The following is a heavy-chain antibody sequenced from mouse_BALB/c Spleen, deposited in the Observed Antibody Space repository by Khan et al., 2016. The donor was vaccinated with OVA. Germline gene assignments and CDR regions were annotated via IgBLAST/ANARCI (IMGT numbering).Heavy chain of an antibody. V-gene: IGHV3-6*01. D-gene: IGHD1-1*02. Sequence: EVQLQESGPGLVKPSQSLSLTCSVTGYYITSGYIWNWIRQFQGNKLEWMGYISYDGSNNYNPSLKNRITITRDTSNNQLFLKLNSVTTEDTATSDWARGELVYYVDYWGEGTTRTVSA. CDR1: GYYITSGYI. CDR3: ARGELVYYVDY. J-gene: IGHJ2*01. CDR2: ISYDGSN.